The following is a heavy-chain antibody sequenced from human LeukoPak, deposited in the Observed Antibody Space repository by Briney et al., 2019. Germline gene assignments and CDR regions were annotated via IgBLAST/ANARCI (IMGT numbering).Heavy chain of an antibody. V-gene: IGHV4-4*09. J-gene: IGHJ4*02. CDR2: IYTSGST. CDR1: GGSISKDY. Sequence: PSETLSLTCTVSGGSISKDYWSWIRQPPGKGLEWIGYIYTSGSTNYNPSLKSRVTISVDTSKNQFSLKLSSVTAADTAVYYCARHGPYSSGWYDYWGQGTLVTVSS. CDR3: ARHGPYSSGWYDY. D-gene: IGHD6-19*01.